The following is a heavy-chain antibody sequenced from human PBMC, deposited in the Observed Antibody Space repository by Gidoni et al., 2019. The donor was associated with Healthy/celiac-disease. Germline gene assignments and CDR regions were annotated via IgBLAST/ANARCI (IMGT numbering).Heavy chain of an antibody. CDR3: ARGRLRVRGVMGWFDP. Sequence: QVQLVQSGAEVKKPGASVKVSCKASGSTFTSYYMHWVRQDPGQGLECMGIINPSGGSTSYAQKFQGRVTMTRDTSTSTVYMDLSSLRSDDTAVYYCARGRLRVRGVMGWFDPWGQGTLVTVSS. CDR1: GSTFTSYY. V-gene: IGHV1-46*01. CDR2: INPSGGST. J-gene: IGHJ5*02. D-gene: IGHD3-10*01.